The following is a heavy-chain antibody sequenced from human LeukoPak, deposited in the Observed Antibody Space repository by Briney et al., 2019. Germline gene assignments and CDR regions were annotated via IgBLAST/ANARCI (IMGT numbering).Heavy chain of an antibody. CDR3: ARFWSYGSGSYYLDY. D-gene: IGHD3-10*01. V-gene: IGHV4-59*01. Sequence: PSETLSLTCTVSGGSISSYYWSWIRQPPGKGLEWIGYIYYSGSTNYNPSLKSRVTISVDTSKNQFSLKLSSVTAADTAVYYCARFWSYGSGSYYLDYWGQGTLVTVSS. CDR2: IYYSGST. CDR1: GGSISSYY. J-gene: IGHJ4*02.